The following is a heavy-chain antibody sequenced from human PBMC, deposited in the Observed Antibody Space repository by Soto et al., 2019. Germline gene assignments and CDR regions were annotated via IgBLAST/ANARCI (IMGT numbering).Heavy chain of an antibody. V-gene: IGHV3-30*18. CDR1: GFTFSSYG. D-gene: IGHD1-1*01. CDR3: AKDRRTNYYFDY. Sequence: GSLRLSCAASGFTFSSYGMHWVRQAPGKGLEWVAVISYDGSNKYYADSVKGRFTISRDNSKNTLYLQMNSLRAEDTAVYYCAKDRRTNYYFDYWGQGTLVTVSS. J-gene: IGHJ4*02. CDR2: ISYDGSNK.